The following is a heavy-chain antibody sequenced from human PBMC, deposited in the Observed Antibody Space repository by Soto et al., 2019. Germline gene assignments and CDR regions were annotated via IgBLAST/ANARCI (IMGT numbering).Heavy chain of an antibody. V-gene: IGHV1-69*13. CDR2: IIPIFGTA. Sequence: GASVKVSCKASGGTFSSYAISWVRQAPGQGLEWMGGIIPIFGTANYAQKFQGRVTITADESTSTAYMELSSLRSEDTAVYYCASDHNSNVGMDYYYGMDVWGQGTTVTVSS. J-gene: IGHJ6*02. CDR1: GGTFSSYA. D-gene: IGHD1-20*01. CDR3: ASDHNSNVGMDYYYGMDV.